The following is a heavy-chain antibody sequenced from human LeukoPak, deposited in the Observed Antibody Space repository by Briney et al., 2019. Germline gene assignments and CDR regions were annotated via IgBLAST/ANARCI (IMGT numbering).Heavy chain of an antibody. V-gene: IGHV3-9*01. J-gene: IGHJ4*02. Sequence: GRSLRLSCAASGFTFDDYAMHWVRQAPGKGLEWVSGISWNSDSIAYADSVKGRFTISRDNAKNSLYLQMNSLRPEDTALYYCAKDRTMVRGALDYWGQGTLVTVSS. CDR1: GFTFDDYA. CDR2: ISWNSDSI. D-gene: IGHD3-10*01. CDR3: AKDRTMVRGALDY.